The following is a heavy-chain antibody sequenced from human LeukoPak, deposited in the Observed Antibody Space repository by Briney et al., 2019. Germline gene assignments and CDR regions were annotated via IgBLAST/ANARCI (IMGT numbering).Heavy chain of an antibody. D-gene: IGHD6-19*01. CDR2: IIPIFGTA. CDR1: GGTFSSYA. V-gene: IGHV1-69*05. Sequence: SVKVSCKASGGTFSSYAISWVRQAPGQGLEWMGGIIPIFGTANYAQKFQGRVTITTDESTSTAYMELSSLRSEDTAVYYCARGWSIAVAGLFDYGGQGTLVTVTS. J-gene: IGHJ4*02. CDR3: ARGWSIAVAGLFDY.